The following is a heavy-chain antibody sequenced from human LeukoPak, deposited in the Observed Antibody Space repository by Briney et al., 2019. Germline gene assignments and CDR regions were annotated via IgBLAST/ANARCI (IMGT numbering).Heavy chain of an antibody. Sequence: GASVKVSCKVSGYTLTELSMHWVRQAPGKGLEWMGGFDPEDGETIYAQKFQGRVTMTEDTSTDTAYMELSSLRSEDTAVYYCATDLEVHPPYYMDVWGKGTTVTVSS. CDR1: GYTLTELS. D-gene: IGHD1-1*01. CDR3: ATDLEVHPPYYMDV. CDR2: FDPEDGET. J-gene: IGHJ6*03. V-gene: IGHV1-24*01.